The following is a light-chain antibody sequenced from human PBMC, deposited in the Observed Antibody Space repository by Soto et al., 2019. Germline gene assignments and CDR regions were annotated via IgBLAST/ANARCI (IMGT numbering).Light chain of an antibody. Sequence: EVVMTLSPATLSVSTGERATLSCGASQSVSSTLAWYQQKPGQAPRLLIYGASTRATGIPARFSGSGSGTDFTLTISSLQPEDFTTYYCLQDYNYPWTFGQGTKVDI. J-gene: IGKJ1*01. V-gene: IGKV3-15*01. CDR2: GAS. CDR3: LQDYNYPWT. CDR1: QSVSST.